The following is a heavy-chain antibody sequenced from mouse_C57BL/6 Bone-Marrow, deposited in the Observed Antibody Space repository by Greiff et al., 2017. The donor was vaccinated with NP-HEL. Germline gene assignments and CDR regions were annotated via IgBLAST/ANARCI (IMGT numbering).Heavy chain of an antibody. CDR2: IYPSDSET. V-gene: IGHV1-61*01. Sequence: QVQLQQPGAELVRPGSSVKLSCKASGYTFTSYWMDWVKQRPGQGLEWIGNIYPSDSETHYNQKFKDKATLTVDKSSSTAYMQLSSLTSEDSAVYYCASLDGSSYPWYFDVWGTGTTVTVSS. J-gene: IGHJ1*03. D-gene: IGHD1-1*01. CDR3: ASLDGSSYPWYFDV. CDR1: GYTFTSYW.